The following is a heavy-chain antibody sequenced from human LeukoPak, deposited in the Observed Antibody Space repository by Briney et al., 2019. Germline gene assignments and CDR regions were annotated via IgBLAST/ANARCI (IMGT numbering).Heavy chain of an antibody. Sequence: SETLSLTCAVYGGSFSGYYWSWIRQPPGMGLEWVGSVHYTGNTYYNSSLSSRITISVDTSSNQFSLRLNSVTAADTALYYCARHDPFQYWGRGALVTVSS. V-gene: IGHV4-34*01. CDR3: ARHDPFQY. CDR1: GGSFSGYY. J-gene: IGHJ4*02. CDR2: VHYTGNT.